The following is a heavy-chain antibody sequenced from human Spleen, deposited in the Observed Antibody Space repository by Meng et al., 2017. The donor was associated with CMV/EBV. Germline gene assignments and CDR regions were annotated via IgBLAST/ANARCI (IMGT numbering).Heavy chain of an antibody. Sequence: GYTFISYYMHWVRQAPGQGLEWMGIINPSGGSTSYAQKFQGRVTMTRDRSTSTVYMELSSLRSEDTALYYCAREAWDYSSSSRWFDPWGQGTLVTVSS. J-gene: IGHJ5*02. CDR2: INPSGGST. V-gene: IGHV1-46*01. CDR1: GYTFISYY. D-gene: IGHD6-6*01. CDR3: AREAWDYSSSSRWFDP.